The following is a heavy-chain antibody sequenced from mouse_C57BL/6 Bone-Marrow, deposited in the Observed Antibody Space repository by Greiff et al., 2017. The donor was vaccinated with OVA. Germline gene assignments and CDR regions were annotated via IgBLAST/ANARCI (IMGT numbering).Heavy chain of an antibody. CDR2: IDPSDSYT. Sequence: QVQLQQPGAELVMPGASVKLSCKASGYTFTSYWMHWVKQRPGQGLEWIGEIDPSDSYTNYNQKFKGKSTLTVDKSSSTAYMQLSSLTSEDSAVYYWARRGGPRGWFAYWGQGTLVTVSA. V-gene: IGHV1-69*01. J-gene: IGHJ3*01. CDR1: GYTFTSYW. CDR3: ARRGGPRGWFAY. D-gene: IGHD6-1*01.